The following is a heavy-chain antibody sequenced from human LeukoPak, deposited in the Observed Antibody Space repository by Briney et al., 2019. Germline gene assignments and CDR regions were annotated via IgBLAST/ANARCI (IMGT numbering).Heavy chain of an antibody. Sequence: SETLSLTCTVSGGSISSYYWSWIRQPPGKGLEWIGYIYYSGSTNYNPSLKSRVTISVDTSKNQFSLKLSSVTAADTAVYYCARSSSSGWGFRFDPWGQGTLVTVSS. J-gene: IGHJ5*02. D-gene: IGHD6-19*01. CDR2: IYYSGST. CDR3: ARSSSSGWGFRFDP. CDR1: GGSISSYY. V-gene: IGHV4-59*01.